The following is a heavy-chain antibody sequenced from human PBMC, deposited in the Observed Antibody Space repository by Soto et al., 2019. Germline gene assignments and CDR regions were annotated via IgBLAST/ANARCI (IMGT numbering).Heavy chain of an antibody. V-gene: IGHV4-34*01. D-gene: IGHD4-17*01. Sequence: SETLSLTCAVYGGSLSGYYWTWIRQPPGKGLEWIGEVNHSGEATYNPSLQSRVTISLDTSNNHFSLKMTSLTAADTALYFCTQGYGFHRDWFDLSTRRTQVTVSS. CDR1: GGSLSGYY. CDR2: VNHSGEA. CDR3: TQGYGFHRDWFDL. J-gene: IGHJ5*01.